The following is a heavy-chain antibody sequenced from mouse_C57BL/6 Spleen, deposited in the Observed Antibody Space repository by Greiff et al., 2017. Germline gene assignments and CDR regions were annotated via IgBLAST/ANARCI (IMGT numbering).Heavy chain of an antibody. CDR2: INPSTGGT. Sequence: VQLKQSGPELVKPGASVKISCKASGYSFTGYYMNWVKQSPEKSLEWIGEINPSTGGTTYNQKFKAKATLTVDKSSSTAYMQLKSLTSEDSAVSYCARSGYYSGSSDGYFDVWGTETTVTVSS. V-gene: IGHV1-42*01. D-gene: IGHD1-1*01. CDR3: ARSGYYSGSSDGYFDV. CDR1: GYSFTGYY. J-gene: IGHJ1*03.